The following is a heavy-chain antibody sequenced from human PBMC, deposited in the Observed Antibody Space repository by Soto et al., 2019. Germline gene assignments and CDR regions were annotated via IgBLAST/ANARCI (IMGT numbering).Heavy chain of an antibody. J-gene: IGHJ4*02. V-gene: IGHV4-61*01. Sequence: PSGTLSLTCTVSGGSVSSGSYYWSWIRQPPGKGLEWIGYNYYSGSTNYNPSLKSRVTISVDTSKNQFSLKLSSVTAADTAVYYCARQGCSSTSCYKGFDYWGQGTLVTVYS. CDR3: ARQGCSSTSCYKGFDY. CDR2: NYYSGST. D-gene: IGHD2-2*02. CDR1: GGSVSSGSYY.